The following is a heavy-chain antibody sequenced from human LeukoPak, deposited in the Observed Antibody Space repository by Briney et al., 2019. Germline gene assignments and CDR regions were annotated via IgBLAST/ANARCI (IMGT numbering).Heavy chain of an antibody. D-gene: IGHD1-26*01. CDR1: GGSFSSDY. CDR3: ARGDPVGLFDD. J-gene: IGHJ4*02. CDR2: IFHSGTT. V-gene: IGHV4-59*01. Sequence: SETLSLTCTMSGGSFSSDYWNWIRQPPGKGLERIGYIFHSGTTNYNPSLKSRVTISVDTSKNHCSLRLSSVTAADTAAYYCARGDPVGLFDDWGQGILVTVSS.